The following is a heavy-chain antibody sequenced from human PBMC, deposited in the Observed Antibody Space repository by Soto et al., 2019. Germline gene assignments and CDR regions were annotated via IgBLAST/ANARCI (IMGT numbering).Heavy chain of an antibody. CDR1: GGSISSYY. J-gene: IGHJ5*02. V-gene: IGHV4-4*07. D-gene: IGHD2-15*01. CDR2: IYTSGST. CDR3: ARANELRPYCSGGSCYSSWFDP. Sequence: SETLSLTCTVPGGSISSYYWSWIRQPAGKGLEWIGRIYTSGSTNYNPSLKSRVTMSVDTSKSQFSLKLSSVTAADTAVYYCARANELRPYCSGGSCYSSWFDPWGQGTLVTVSS.